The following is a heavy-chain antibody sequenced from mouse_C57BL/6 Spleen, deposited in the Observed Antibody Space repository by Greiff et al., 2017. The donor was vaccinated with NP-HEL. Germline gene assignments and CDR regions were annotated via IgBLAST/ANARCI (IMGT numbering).Heavy chain of an antibody. CDR1: GFTFSDYG. J-gene: IGHJ4*01. Sequence: EVKLMESGGGLVKPGGSLKLSCAASGFTFSDYGLHWVRQAPAKGMEWVAYFSSCCSTIYYADTVTGRFTISRDNAKNNLFLQMTSLRSEDTAMYYSARRGYYDSYYYAKDYWGQGTSVTVSS. CDR3: ARRGYYDSYYYAKDY. V-gene: IGHV5-17*01. CDR2: FSSCCSTI. D-gene: IGHD2-4*01.